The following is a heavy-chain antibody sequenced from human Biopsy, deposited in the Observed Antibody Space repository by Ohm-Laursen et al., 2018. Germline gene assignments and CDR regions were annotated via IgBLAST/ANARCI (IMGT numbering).Heavy chain of an antibody. V-gene: IGHV3-23*01. Sequence: SLRLSCAASGFTFSSFAMSWVRQAPGKGLVWVSGISDSGGSTHYADSVKGRFSISRDTSKNTLYLQMNTLKTEDTAVYYCTTSRSNWGQGTLVTVSS. CDR3: TTSRSN. CDR2: ISDSGGST. D-gene: IGHD1-14*01. CDR1: GFTFSSFA. J-gene: IGHJ4*02.